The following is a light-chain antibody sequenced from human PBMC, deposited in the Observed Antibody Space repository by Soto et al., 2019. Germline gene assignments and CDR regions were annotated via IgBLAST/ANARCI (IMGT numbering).Light chain of an antibody. CDR1: QSISSY. J-gene: IGKJ1*01. CDR3: HQSYNTPQT. Sequence: DIQMTQSPSSLSASVGDRVTITCRPSQSISSYLNWYRQKPGKAPKLLIYATSNLQSGVPSRFSGSGSGTDFTLTISSLQPEDFVTYYCHQSYNTPQTFGQGTKVDIK. CDR2: ATS. V-gene: IGKV1-39*01.